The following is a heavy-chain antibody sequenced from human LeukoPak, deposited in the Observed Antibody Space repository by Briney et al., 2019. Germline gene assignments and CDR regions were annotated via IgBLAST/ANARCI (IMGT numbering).Heavy chain of an antibody. Sequence: GGSLRLSCAASGFTFSDYYMSWIRQAPGKGLEWVSYISSGSTIYYADSVKGRFTISRDNAKNSLYLQMNSLRAEDTAVYYCARHVARWGIAAAGFDYWGQGTLVTVSS. CDR3: ARHVARWGIAAAGFDY. D-gene: IGHD6-13*01. V-gene: IGHV3-11*04. CDR2: ISSGSTI. J-gene: IGHJ4*02. CDR1: GFTFSDYY.